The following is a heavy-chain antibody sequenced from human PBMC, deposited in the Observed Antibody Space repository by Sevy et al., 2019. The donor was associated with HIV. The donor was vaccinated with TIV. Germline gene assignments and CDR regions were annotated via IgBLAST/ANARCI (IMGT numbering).Heavy chain of an antibody. CDR3: ARSPPIVVVPGAPSWFDP. D-gene: IGHD2-2*01. J-gene: IGHJ5*02. CDR2: INHSGST. V-gene: IGHV4-34*01. Sequence: SETLSLTCAVHGGSFSGYYWNWIRQPPGKELEWIGEINHSGSTNYNPSLKSRVTISVDTSKNQFSLKLSSVTAADTAVYYCARSPPIVVVPGAPSWFDPWGQGTLVTVSS. CDR1: GGSFSGYY.